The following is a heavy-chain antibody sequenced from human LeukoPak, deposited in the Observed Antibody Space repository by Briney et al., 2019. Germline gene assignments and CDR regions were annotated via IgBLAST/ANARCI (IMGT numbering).Heavy chain of an antibody. V-gene: IGHV3-74*01. CDR1: GFTFSSYW. CDR2: INSDGSST. CDR3: AKDLYSSSKSGRFDS. Sequence: PGGSLRLSCAASGFTFSSYWMHWVRQAPGKGLVWVSRINSDGSSTSYADSVKGRFTISRDNAKNTLYLQMNSLRAEDTAVYYCAKDLYSSSKSGRFDSRGQGTLVTVSS. D-gene: IGHD6-13*01. J-gene: IGHJ4*02.